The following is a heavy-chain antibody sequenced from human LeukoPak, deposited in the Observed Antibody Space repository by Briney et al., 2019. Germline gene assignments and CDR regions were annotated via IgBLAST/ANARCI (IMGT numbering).Heavy chain of an antibody. J-gene: IGHJ4*02. V-gene: IGHV4-59*01. CDR2: TYYSGST. Sequence: SETLSLTCTVSGGSISSYYWSWTRQPPGKGLEWIGYTYYSGSTNYNPSLKSRVTISVDTSKNQFSLKLSSVTAADTAVYYCARAVLGVGSCYFDYWGQGTLVTVSS. D-gene: IGHD2-15*01. CDR3: ARAVLGVGSCYFDY. CDR1: GGSISSYY.